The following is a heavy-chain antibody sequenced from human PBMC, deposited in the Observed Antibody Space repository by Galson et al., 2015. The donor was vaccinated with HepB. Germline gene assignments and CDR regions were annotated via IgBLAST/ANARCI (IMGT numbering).Heavy chain of an antibody. D-gene: IGHD5-18*01. J-gene: IGHJ3*02. CDR1: GYSFTSYW. V-gene: IGHV5-51*01. Sequence: QSGAEVKKPGESLRISCKGSGYSFTSYWIGWVRQMPGKGLEWMGIIYPGDSDTRYSPSFQGQVTISADKSISPAYLQWSSLKASDTAMYYCARQDTAMVTPDAFDIWGQGTMVTVSS. CDR3: ARQDTAMVTPDAFDI. CDR2: IYPGDSDT.